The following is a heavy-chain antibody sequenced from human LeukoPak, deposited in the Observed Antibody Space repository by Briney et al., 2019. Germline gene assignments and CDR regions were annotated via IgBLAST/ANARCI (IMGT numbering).Heavy chain of an antibody. Sequence: SVKVSCKASGDTFSRYAISWVRQAPGQGLEWMGRIIPSLDIPNYPQKFQGRVTITADKSTSTAYMEVRSLGSEDTAVYYCARSVGGATTPRFDYWGQGTLVTVSS. J-gene: IGHJ4*02. V-gene: IGHV1-69*04. D-gene: IGHD1-26*01. CDR2: IIPSLDIP. CDR3: ARSVGGATTPRFDY. CDR1: GDTFSRYA.